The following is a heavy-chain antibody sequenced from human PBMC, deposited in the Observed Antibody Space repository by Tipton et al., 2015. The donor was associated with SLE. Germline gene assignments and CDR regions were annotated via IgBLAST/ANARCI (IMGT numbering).Heavy chain of an antibody. J-gene: IGHJ4*02. CDR3: ARAVYSDSWYYFDY. CDR2: IHCSGST. D-gene: IGHD6-13*01. CDR1: GGSISSYY. V-gene: IGHV4-59*01. Sequence: TLSLTCTVSGGSISSYYWSWIRQPPGKGLEWIGCIHCSGSTKYNPSLKSRVTISVDTSKNQFSLKLTSVTAADTAVYYCARAVYSDSWYYFDYWGQGTLVTVSS.